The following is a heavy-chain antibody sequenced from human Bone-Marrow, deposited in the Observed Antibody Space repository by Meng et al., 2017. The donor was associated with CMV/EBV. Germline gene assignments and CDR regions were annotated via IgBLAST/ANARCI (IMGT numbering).Heavy chain of an antibody. Sequence: GESLKISCVASGFSFSGYWMTWVRQAPGKGLEWVATMHQDGSEKYYMDSVKGRFTISRDNAKNSLYLQMNSLRAEDTAVYYCARVDYDFWSGSYYYYGMDVWGQGTTVTVSS. CDR2: MHQDGSEK. J-gene: IGHJ6*02. V-gene: IGHV3-7*01. D-gene: IGHD3-3*01. CDR1: GFSFSGYW. CDR3: ARVDYDFWSGSYYYYGMDV.